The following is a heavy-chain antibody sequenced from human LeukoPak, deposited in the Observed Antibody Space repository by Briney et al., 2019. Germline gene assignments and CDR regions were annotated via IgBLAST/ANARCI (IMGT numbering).Heavy chain of an antibody. D-gene: IGHD6-25*01. Sequence: SETLSLTCTVSGGSISRHYWSWIRQPAGKGLEWIGRIYTSGSTNYNPSLKSRVTMSVDTSKNQFSLKLSSVTAADTAVYYCARGAPIIAANYYYYGMDVWGQGTTVTVSS. CDR1: GGSISRHY. J-gene: IGHJ6*02. CDR3: ARGAPIIAANYYYYGMDV. V-gene: IGHV4-4*07. CDR2: IYTSGST.